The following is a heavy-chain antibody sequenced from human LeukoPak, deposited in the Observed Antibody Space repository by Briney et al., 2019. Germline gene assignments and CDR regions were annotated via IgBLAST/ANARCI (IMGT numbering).Heavy chain of an antibody. CDR1: GGSISSYY. Sequence: KTSETLSLTCTVSGGSISSYYWSWIRQPPGKGLEWIGFISYSGSTGYRPSLKSRVTISVDTSKNQFSLKLSSVTAADTAVYYCARHVRRLRFLEWLLYAFDIWGQGTMVTVSS. CDR3: ARHVRRLRFLEWLLYAFDI. D-gene: IGHD3-3*01. CDR2: ISYSGST. V-gene: IGHV4-59*08. J-gene: IGHJ3*02.